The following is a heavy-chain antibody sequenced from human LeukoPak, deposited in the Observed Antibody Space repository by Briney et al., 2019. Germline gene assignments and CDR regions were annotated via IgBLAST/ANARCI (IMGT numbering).Heavy chain of an antibody. CDR2: ISGSGGST. CDR1: GFTFGTYA. CDR3: AKIPYSSGWVQNWFDP. Sequence: PGGSLRLSCAASGFTFGTYAMSWVRQAPGKGLEWISAISGSGGSTYYADSVKGRFTISRDNSKNTLYLQMNSLGAEDTAVYYCAKIPYSSGWVQNWFDPWGQGTLVTVSS. V-gene: IGHV3-23*01. J-gene: IGHJ5*02. D-gene: IGHD6-19*01.